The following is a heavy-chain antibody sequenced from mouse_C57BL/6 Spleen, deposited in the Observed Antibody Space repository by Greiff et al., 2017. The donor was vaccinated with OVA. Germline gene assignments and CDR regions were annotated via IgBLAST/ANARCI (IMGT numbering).Heavy chain of an antibody. J-gene: IGHJ4*01. CDR3: ARWGVYDYDAMDY. V-gene: IGHV1-64*01. D-gene: IGHD1-1*01. Sequence: QVQLQQPGAELVKPGASVKLSCKASGYTFTSYWMHWVKQRPGQGLEWIGMIHPNSGSTNYNEKFKSKATLTVDKSSSKAYMQLSSLTSEDSAVYYCARWGVYDYDAMDYWGQGTSVTVSS. CDR2: IHPNSGST. CDR1: GYTFTSYW.